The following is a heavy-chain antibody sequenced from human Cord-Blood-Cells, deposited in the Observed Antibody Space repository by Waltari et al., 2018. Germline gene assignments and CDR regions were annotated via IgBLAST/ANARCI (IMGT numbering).Heavy chain of an antibody. Sequence: QPQASVKVSCKASGYTFTGYYMHWVRQAPGQGLEWMGWINPNSGGTNYAQKFQGWVTRTRDTSISTAYMELSRLRSDDTAVYYCARGRLPEYYFDYWGQGTLVTVSS. V-gene: IGHV1-2*04. CDR2: INPNSGGT. CDR1: GYTFTGYY. D-gene: IGHD3-16*01. CDR3: ARGRLPEYYFDY. J-gene: IGHJ4*02.